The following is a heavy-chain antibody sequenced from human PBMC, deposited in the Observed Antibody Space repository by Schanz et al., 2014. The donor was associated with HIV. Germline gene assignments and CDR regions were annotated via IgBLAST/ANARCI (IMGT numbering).Heavy chain of an antibody. CDR2: IIPIFGTA. CDR1: GGTFSIYA. V-gene: IGHV1-69*01. D-gene: IGHD3-3*02. Sequence: QVRLVQSGAEVKEPGSSVKVSCSASGGTFSIYAISWVRQAPGQGLEWMGGIIPIFGTANYAQKFQGRVTIIADESTSTAYMELSSLRSADTAVYFCARAAFSSEYYYGMDVWGQGTTVTVSS. J-gene: IGHJ6*02. CDR3: ARAAFSSEYYYGMDV.